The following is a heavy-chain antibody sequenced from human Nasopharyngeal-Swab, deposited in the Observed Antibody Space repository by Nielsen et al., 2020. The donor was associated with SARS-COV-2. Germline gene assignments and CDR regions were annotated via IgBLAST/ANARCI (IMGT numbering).Heavy chain of an antibody. CDR2: IKQDGSEQ. CDR3: ARVAIAARDIDY. J-gene: IGHJ4*02. V-gene: IGHV3-7*01. D-gene: IGHD6-6*01. Sequence: VRQAPGKGLEWVANIKQDGSEQFYVDSVKGRFTISRDNAKNSLYLQMNSLRAEDTAVYYCARVAIAARDIDYWGQGTLVTVSS.